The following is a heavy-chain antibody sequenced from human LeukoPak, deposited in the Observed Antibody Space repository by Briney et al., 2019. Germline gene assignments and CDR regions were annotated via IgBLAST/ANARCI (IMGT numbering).Heavy chain of an antibody. CDR2: ISSDGTNT. Sequence: GGSLRLSCVASGFTFRSYAMHWVRQAPGKGLEWVIVISSDGTNTYYADSVKGRFTASRENSKNTPYVRMNSWRAQATAVIYLGRDQTTLEHLGYYIGIDVWGQGTTVTVSS. CDR1: GFTFRSYA. V-gene: IGHV3-30-3*01. CDR3: GRDQTTLEHLGYYIGIDV. J-gene: IGHJ6*02. D-gene: IGHD1-14*01.